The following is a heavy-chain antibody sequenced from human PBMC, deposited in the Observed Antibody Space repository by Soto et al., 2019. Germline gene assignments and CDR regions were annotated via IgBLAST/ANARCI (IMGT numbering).Heavy chain of an antibody. CDR2: ISSSSSYI. V-gene: IGHV3-21*01. J-gene: IGHJ5*02. Sequence: GGSLRLSCAASGFTFSSYSMNWVRQAPGKGLEWVSSISSSSSYIYYADSVKGRFTISRDNAKNSLYLQMNSLRAEDTAVYYCARDLEVAAASRVSAPFGFDPWGQGTLVTVPS. CDR3: ARDLEVAAASRVSAPFGFDP. CDR1: GFTFSSYS. D-gene: IGHD6-13*01.